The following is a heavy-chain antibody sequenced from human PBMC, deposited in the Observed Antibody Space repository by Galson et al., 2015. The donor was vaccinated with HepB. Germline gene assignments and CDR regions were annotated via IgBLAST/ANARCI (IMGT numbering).Heavy chain of an antibody. CDR3: ARVGGSGSYSSDY. CDR1: GGSISSSNW. V-gene: IGHV4-4*02. CDR2: IYHSGST. Sequence: TLSLTCAVSGGSISSSNWWSWVRQPPGKGLEWIGEIYHSGSTNYNPSLKSRVTISVDKSKNQFSLKLSSVTAADTAVYYCARVGGSGSYSSDYWGQGTLVTVSS. D-gene: IGHD1-26*01. J-gene: IGHJ4*02.